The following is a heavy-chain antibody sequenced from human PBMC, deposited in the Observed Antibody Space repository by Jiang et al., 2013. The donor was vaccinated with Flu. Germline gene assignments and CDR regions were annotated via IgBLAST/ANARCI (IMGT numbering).Heavy chain of an antibody. D-gene: IGHD4-11*01. J-gene: IGHJ5*02. CDR3: ARQTSTVKGDWFDP. Sequence: PGLVKPSETLSLTCTVSGGSISSYYWSWIRQPPGKGLEWIGYIYYSGSTNYNPSLKSRVTISVDTSKNQFSLKLSSVTAADTAVYYCARQTSTVKGDWFDPWGQGTLVTVSS. CDR1: GGSISSYY. CDR2: IYYSGST. V-gene: IGHV4-59*08.